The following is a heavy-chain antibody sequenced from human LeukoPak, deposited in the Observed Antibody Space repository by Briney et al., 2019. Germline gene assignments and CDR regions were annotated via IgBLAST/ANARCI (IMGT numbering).Heavy chain of an antibody. D-gene: IGHD6-19*01. V-gene: IGHV1-8*01. CDR3: ARTSSGWTDYYYYGMDV. CDR1: GYTFTSYD. J-gene: IGHJ6*02. CDR2: MNPNSGNT. Sequence: GASVKVSCKASGYTFTSYDINWVRQATGQGLEWMGWMNPNSGNTGYAQKFQGRVTMTRNTSISTAYMELSSLRSEDTAVYYCARTSSGWTDYYYYGMDVWGQGTTVTVSS.